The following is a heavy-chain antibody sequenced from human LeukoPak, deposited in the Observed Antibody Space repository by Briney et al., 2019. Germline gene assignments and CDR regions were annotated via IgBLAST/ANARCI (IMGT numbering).Heavy chain of an antibody. J-gene: IGHJ3*02. V-gene: IGHV4-38-2*01. CDR2: IYHSGST. CDR3: ARVSPDVDAFDI. D-gene: IGHD1-14*01. CDR1: GYSISSGYY. Sequence: PSETLSLTCAVSGYSISSGYYWGWIRQPPGKGLEWIGSIYHSGSTYYNPSLKSRVTISVDTSKNQFSLKLSSVTAADTPVYYCARVSPDVDAFDIWGQGTMVTVSS.